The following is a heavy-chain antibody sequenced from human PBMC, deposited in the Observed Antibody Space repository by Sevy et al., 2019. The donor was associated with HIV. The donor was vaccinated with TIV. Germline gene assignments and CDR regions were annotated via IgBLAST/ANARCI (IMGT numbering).Heavy chain of an antibody. CDR2: LSFGCGKI. D-gene: IGHD2-8*01. Sequence: GGSLRLSCAASGFACYDYSMSWIRQAPGKGLEWVATLSFGCGKINYADSVKGRFTISRDNSKNSFYLQMDNLRVEDTALDYCSRAGCTRPHDYWGQGTRVTVSS. CDR3: SRAGCTRPHDY. V-gene: IGHV3-23*01. CDR1: GFACYDYS. J-gene: IGHJ4*02.